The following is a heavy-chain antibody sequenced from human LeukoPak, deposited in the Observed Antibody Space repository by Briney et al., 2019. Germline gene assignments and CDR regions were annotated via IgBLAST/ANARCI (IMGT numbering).Heavy chain of an antibody. Sequence: ASVKVSCKASGYTFTSYYMHWVRQSPGQGLEWMGIINPSGGSTSYAQKFQGRVTMTRDTSTSTVYMELSSLRSEDTAVYYCARGPYSSSWSPNWFDPWGQGTLVTVSS. D-gene: IGHD6-13*01. V-gene: IGHV1-46*01. CDR1: GYTFTSYY. CDR2: INPSGGST. CDR3: ARGPYSSSWSPNWFDP. J-gene: IGHJ5*02.